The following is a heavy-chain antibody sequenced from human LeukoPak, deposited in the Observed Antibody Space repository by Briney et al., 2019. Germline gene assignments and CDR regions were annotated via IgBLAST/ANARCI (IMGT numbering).Heavy chain of an antibody. J-gene: IGHJ4*02. Sequence: SETLSLTCTVSGGSISSSSYYWGWIRQPPGKGLEWIGSIYYSGSTYYNPSLKSRVTISVDTSKNQFSLKLSSVTAADTAVYYCARPYYYGSGCYFDYWGQGTLVTVSS. CDR1: GGSISSSSYY. CDR3: ARPYYYGSGCYFDY. CDR2: IYYSGST. V-gene: IGHV4-39*01. D-gene: IGHD3-10*01.